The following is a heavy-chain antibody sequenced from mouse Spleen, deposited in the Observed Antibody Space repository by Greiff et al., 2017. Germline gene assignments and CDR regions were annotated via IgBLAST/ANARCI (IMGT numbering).Heavy chain of an antibody. D-gene: IGHD2-4*01. CDR1: GYTFTSYW. Sequence: QVQLQQPGAELVRPGTSVKLSCKASGYTFTSYWMHWVKQRPGQGLEWIGVIDPSDSYTNYNQKFKGKATLTVDTSSSTAYMQLSSLTSEDSAVHYCARGDYDEGYAMDYWGQGTSVTVSS. V-gene: IGHV1-59*01. J-gene: IGHJ4*01. CDR2: IDPSDSYT. CDR3: ARGDYDEGYAMDY.